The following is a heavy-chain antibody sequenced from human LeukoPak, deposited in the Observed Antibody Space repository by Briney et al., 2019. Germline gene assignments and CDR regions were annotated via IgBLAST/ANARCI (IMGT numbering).Heavy chain of an antibody. D-gene: IGHD6-19*01. CDR3: ARGGIAVADGNWFDP. CDR2: ISAYNGNT. Sequence: GASVKVSCKACGYTFTSYGISWVRQAPGQGLEWMGWISAYNGNTNYAQKLQGRVTMTTDTSTSTAYMELRSLRSDDTAVYYCARGGIAVADGNWFDPWGQGTLVTVSS. V-gene: IGHV1-18*01. CDR1: GYTFTSYG. J-gene: IGHJ5*02.